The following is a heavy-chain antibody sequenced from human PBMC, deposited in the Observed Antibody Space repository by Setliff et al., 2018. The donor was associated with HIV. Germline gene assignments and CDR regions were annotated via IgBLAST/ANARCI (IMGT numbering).Heavy chain of an antibody. CDR3: AREFSSSWYDWFDP. CDR2: INADNGNT. J-gene: IGHJ5*02. D-gene: IGHD6-13*01. CDR1: GYTFSTNA. V-gene: IGHV1-3*01. Sequence: GASVKVSCKAFGYTFSTNAMHWVRQAPGQRPEWMGWINADNGNTKYSQKFQGRVTITRDTSASTAYMELSSLRSEDTAVYYCAREFSSSWYDWFDPWGQGTLVTVSS.